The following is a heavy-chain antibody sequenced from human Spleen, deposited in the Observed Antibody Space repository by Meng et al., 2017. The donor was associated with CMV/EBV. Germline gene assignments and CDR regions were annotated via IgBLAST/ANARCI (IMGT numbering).Heavy chain of an antibody. V-gene: IGHV5-51*01. CDR2: IYPGDSDT. Sequence: GESLKISCKGSGYSFTSYWIGWVRQMPGKGLEWMGIIYPGDSDTRYSPSFQGQVTISADKSISTVYLQWGSLKASDTATHYCARRRVEEYGDKGRVYDGFDIWGQGTMVTVSS. CDR3: ARRRVEEYGDKGRVYDGFDI. J-gene: IGHJ3*02. D-gene: IGHD4-23*01. CDR1: GYSFTSYW.